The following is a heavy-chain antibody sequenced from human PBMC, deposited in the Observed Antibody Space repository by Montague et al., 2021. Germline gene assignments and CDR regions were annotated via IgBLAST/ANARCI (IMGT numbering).Heavy chain of an antibody. D-gene: IGHD6-19*01. V-gene: IGHV2-5*01. J-gene: IGHJ4*02. CDR3: ARHNSGWYSDFEY. CDR1: GFSLNTRAVG. Sequence: PALVKPTQTLTLACNFSGFSLNTRAVGVGWIRQPPGKALEWLALIYWNDDKRYSPSLKSRPTITKDTSKNQVVLTMTTADPVDTATYYCARHNSGWYSDFEYWGQGTLVTVSS. CDR2: IYWNDDK.